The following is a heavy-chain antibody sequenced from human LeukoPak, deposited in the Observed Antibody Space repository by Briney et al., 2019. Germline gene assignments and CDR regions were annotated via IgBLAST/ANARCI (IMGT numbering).Heavy chain of an antibody. CDR3: AKREGQWLPD. CDR1: GFTFSSYG. Sequence: GGSLRLSCAASGFTFSSYGMYWVRQAPGKGLEWVAVISYDGSNKYYADSVKGRFTISRDNSKNTLYLQMNSLRAEDTAVYYCAKREGQWLPDWGQGTLVTVSS. J-gene: IGHJ4*02. D-gene: IGHD6-19*01. V-gene: IGHV3-30*18. CDR2: ISYDGSNK.